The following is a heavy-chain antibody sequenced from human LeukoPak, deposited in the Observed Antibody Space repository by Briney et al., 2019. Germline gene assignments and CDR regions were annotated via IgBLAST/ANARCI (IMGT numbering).Heavy chain of an antibody. Sequence: GGSLRLSCAASGFTFSSYWMSWVRQAPGKGLEWVANIKQDGSEKYYVDSVKGRFTISRDNAKNSLYLQMNSLRAEDTAVYYCARLYPKGSFYFDYWGQGTLVTVSS. CDR1: GFTFSSYW. V-gene: IGHV3-7*01. D-gene: IGHD3-10*01. CDR2: IKQDGSEK. CDR3: ARLYPKGSFYFDY. J-gene: IGHJ4*02.